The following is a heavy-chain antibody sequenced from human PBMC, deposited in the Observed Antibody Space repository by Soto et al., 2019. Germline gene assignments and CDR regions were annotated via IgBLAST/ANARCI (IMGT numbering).Heavy chain of an antibody. CDR3: ARAPRGYDLIDY. V-gene: IGHV4-59*01. CDR1: GGSISSYY. J-gene: IGHJ4*02. Sequence: SETLSLTCTVSGGSISSYYWSWIRQPPGKGLEWIGYIYYSGSTNYNPSLKSRVTISVDTSKNQFSLKLSSVTAADTAVYYCARAPRGYDLIDYWGQGTLVTVSS. D-gene: IGHD5-12*01. CDR2: IYYSGST.